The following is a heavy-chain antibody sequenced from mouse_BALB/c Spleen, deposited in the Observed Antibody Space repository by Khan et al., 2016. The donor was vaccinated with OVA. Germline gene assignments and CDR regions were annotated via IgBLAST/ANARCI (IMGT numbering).Heavy chain of an antibody. J-gene: IGHJ3*01. CDR3: ARLYYGSSWDY. D-gene: IGHD1-1*01. CDR1: GFTFSDYG. CDR2: ISNLAYSI. Sequence: EVELVESGGGLVQPGGSRKLSCAASGFTFSDYGMAWVRQAPGKGPEWVAFISNLAYSIYYADTVTGRFTISIENAKNTLYLEMSSLRSEESAMYYCARLYYGSSWDYWGQGTLVTVSA. V-gene: IGHV5-15*02.